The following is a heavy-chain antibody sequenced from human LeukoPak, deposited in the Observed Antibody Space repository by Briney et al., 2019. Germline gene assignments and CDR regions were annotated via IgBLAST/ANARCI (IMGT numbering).Heavy chain of an antibody. CDR1: GFTFSDYW. CDR3: TRRVSATRWFDP. CDR2: IIGDGSTT. D-gene: IGHD2-15*01. J-gene: IGHJ5*02. Sequence: PGGSLRLSCAASGFTFSDYWMHWVRQAPGKGLEWVSRIIGDGSTTIYADSVKGRFTISRDNAENTMYLQMNSLRVEDTAVYYCTRRVSATRWFDPRGQGTLVTVPS. V-gene: IGHV3-74*01.